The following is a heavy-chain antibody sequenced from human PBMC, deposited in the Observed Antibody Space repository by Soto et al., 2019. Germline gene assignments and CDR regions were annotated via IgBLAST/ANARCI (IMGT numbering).Heavy chain of an antibody. CDR3: AGDVGYGLIDY. CDR2: ISAYSGNT. CDR1: GYTFTRYG. J-gene: IGHJ4*02. D-gene: IGHD5-18*01. V-gene: IGHV1-18*01. Sequence: ASVKVSCKASGYTFTRYGISWVRQAPGQGLEWMGWISAYSGNTNYAQKLQGRVTMTTDTSTSTAYMELRSLRSDDTAVYYCAGDVGYGLIDYWGQGTLVTVSS.